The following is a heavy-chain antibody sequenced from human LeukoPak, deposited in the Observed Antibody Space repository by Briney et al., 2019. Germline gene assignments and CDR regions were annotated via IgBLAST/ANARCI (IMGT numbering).Heavy chain of an antibody. J-gene: IGHJ4*02. CDR1: GYTLTELS. Sequence: ASVKVSCKVSGYTLTELSMHWVRQAPGKELEWMGGFDPEDGETIYAQKFQGRVTMTEDTSTDTAYMELSSLRSEDTAVYYCATVRSYSSGWYRFFDYWGQGTLVTVSS. D-gene: IGHD6-19*01. CDR3: ATVRSYSSGWYRFFDY. V-gene: IGHV1-24*01. CDR2: FDPEDGET.